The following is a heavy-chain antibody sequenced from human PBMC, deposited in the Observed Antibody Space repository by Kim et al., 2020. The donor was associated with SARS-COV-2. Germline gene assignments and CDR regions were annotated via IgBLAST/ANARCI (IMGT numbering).Heavy chain of an antibody. CDR3: ARAPPLYYDILTGYFDY. CDR1: GFTFSSYS. J-gene: IGHJ4*02. CDR2: ISSSSSYI. Sequence: GGSLRLSCAASGFTFSSYSMNWVRQAPGKGLEWVSSISSSSSYIYYADSVKGRFTISRDNAKNSLYLQMNSLRAEDTAVYYCARAPPLYYDILTGYFDYWGQGTLVTVSS. V-gene: IGHV3-21*01. D-gene: IGHD3-9*01.